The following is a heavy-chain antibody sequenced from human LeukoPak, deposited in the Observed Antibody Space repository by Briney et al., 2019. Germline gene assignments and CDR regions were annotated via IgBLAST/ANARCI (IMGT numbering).Heavy chain of an antibody. J-gene: IGHJ4*02. CDR2: ISAYNGNT. D-gene: IGHD6-19*01. V-gene: IGHV1-18*01. CDR3: ARDAAVAGTHYFDY. Sequence: ASVKVSCRASGYTFTSYGISWVRQAPGQGLEWMGWISAYNGNTNYAQKLQGRVTMTTDTSTSTAYMELRSLRSDGTAVYYCARDAAVAGTHYFDYWGQGTLVTVSS. CDR1: GYTFTSYG.